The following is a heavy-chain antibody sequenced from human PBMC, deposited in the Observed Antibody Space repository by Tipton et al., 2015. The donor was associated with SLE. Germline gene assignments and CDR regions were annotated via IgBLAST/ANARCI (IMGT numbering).Heavy chain of an antibody. CDR3: ARDRPMVQGVYYGMDV. D-gene: IGHD3-10*01. Sequence: TLSLTCTVSGGSISSYYWSWIRQPAGKGLEWIGRIYTSGSTNYNPSLKSRVTMSVDTFKNQFSLKLSSVTAADTAVYYCARDRPMVQGVYYGMDVWGQGTTVTVSS. V-gene: IGHV4-4*07. CDR2: IYTSGST. CDR1: GGSISSYY. J-gene: IGHJ6*02.